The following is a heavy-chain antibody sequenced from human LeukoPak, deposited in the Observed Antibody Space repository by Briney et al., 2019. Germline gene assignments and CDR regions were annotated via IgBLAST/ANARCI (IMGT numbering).Heavy chain of an antibody. V-gene: IGHV4-61*02. Sequence: PSETLSLTCTVSGAFIRGGGVYWSWIRQPAGKGLEWIGRIYTSGSTNYNPSLKSRVTISVDTSKNQFSLKLSSVTAADTAVYYCARVQYYDFWSGLNYYYYMDVWGKGTTVTVSS. CDR3: ARVQYYDFWSGLNYYYYMDV. CDR1: GAFIRGGGVY. D-gene: IGHD3-3*01. J-gene: IGHJ6*03. CDR2: IYTSGST.